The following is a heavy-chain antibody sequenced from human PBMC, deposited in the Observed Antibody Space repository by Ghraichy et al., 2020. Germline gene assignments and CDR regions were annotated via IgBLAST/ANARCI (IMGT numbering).Heavy chain of an antibody. CDR1: GGSISSYY. J-gene: IGHJ3*02. Sequence: SETLSLTCTVSGGSISSYYWSWIRQPPGKGLEWIGYIYYSGSTNYNPSLKSRVTISVDTSKNQFSLKLSSVTAADTAVYYCARQRKGWDAFDIWGQGTMVTVSS. CDR2: IYYSGST. V-gene: IGHV4-59*08. CDR3: ARQRKGWDAFDI.